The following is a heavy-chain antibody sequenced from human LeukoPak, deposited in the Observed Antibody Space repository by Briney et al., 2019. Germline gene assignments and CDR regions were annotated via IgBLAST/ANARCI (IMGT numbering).Heavy chain of an antibody. CDR1: GGSISSGSYY. D-gene: IGHD3-3*01. CDR2: IYTSGST. J-gene: IGHJ3*02. Sequence: ASQTLSLTCTVSGGSISSGSYYWSWIRQPAGKGLEWIGRIYTSGSTNYNPSLKSRVTISVDTSKNQFSLKLSSVTAADTAVYYCAATISGVVILADAFDIWGQGTMVTVSS. V-gene: IGHV4-61*02. CDR3: AATISGVVILADAFDI.